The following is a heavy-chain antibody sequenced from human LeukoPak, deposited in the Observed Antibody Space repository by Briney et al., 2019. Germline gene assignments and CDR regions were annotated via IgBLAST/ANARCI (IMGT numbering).Heavy chain of an antibody. CDR1: GFTFSSYA. Sequence: GGSLRLSCAASGFTFSSYAMSWVRQAPGKGLEWVSGISWNSGSIGYADSVKGRFTISRDNAKNSLYLQMNSLRAEDTALYYCAKAIVLNYYFDYWGQGTLVTVSS. CDR2: ISWNSGSI. J-gene: IGHJ4*02. V-gene: IGHV3-9*01. D-gene: IGHD2-15*01. CDR3: AKAIVLNYYFDY.